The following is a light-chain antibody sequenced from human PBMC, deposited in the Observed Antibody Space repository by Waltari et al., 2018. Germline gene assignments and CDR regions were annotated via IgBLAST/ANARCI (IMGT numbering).Light chain of an antibody. CDR2: RNN. CDR3: STWDISLNTHV. CDR1: NNNVGNQG. J-gene: IGLJ1*01. V-gene: IGLV10-54*04. Sequence: QAGLTQPPSVSKGLRQTATLTCTGNNNNVGNQGALWLQQHQGHPPKLLSYRNNNRPSAISTIFAASRSRTTAALTMTDLQPEDEADYYCSTWDISLNTHVFGTGPQVTVL.